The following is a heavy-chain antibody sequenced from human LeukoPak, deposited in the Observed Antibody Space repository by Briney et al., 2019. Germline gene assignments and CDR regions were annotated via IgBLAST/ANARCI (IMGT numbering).Heavy chain of an antibody. CDR3: AGDGRFLEWLLSYYFDY. Sequence: GGSLRLSCAASGFTFSSYAMHWVRQAPGKGLEWVAVIPYDGSNKYYADSVKGRFTISRDNSKNTLYLQMNSLRAEDTAVYYCAGDGRFLEWLLSYYFDYWGQGTLVTVSS. D-gene: IGHD3-3*01. CDR1: GFTFSSYA. J-gene: IGHJ4*02. CDR2: IPYDGSNK. V-gene: IGHV3-30-3*01.